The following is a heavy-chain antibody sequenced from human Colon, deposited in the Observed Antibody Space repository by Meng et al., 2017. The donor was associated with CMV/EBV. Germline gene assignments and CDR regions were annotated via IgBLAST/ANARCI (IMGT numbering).Heavy chain of an antibody. CDR3: AKNWGNDF. D-gene: IGHD3-16*01. CDR1: GFTFSSYG. V-gene: IGHV3-23*01. CDR2: ITASGAST. J-gene: IGHJ4*02. Sequence: LGSGGGLVQPGGSLRLSCAASGFTFSSYGMNWVRHAPGKGLEWVSGITASGASTYYADSVKGRFTISRDNSKNTLYLQMNSLRADDTAVYYCAKNWGNDFWGQGTLVTVSS.